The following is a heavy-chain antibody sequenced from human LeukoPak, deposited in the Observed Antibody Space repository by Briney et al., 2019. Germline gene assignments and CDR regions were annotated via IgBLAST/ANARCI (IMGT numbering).Heavy chain of an antibody. J-gene: IGHJ5*01. CDR1: GYTFTGYY. V-gene: IGHV1-2*04. D-gene: IGHD6-13*01. CDR2: INPNSGGT. CDR3: ARDRASGYSSSWYWGNWFDP. Sequence: ASVKVSCKASGYTFTGYYMHWVRQAPGQGLEWMGWINPNSGGTNYAQKFQGWVTMTRDTSISTAYMELSRLRSDDTAVYYCARDRASGYSSSWYWGNWFDPWGQGTLVTGSS.